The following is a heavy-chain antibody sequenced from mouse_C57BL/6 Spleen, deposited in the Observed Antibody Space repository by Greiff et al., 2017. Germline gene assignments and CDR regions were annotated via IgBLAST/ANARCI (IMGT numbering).Heavy chain of an antibody. V-gene: IGHV5-15*01. Sequence: EVHLVESGGGLVQPGGSLKLSCAASGFTFSDYGMAWVRQAPRKGPEWVAFISNLAYSIYYADTVTGRFTISRENAKNTLYLEMSSLRSEDTAMYYCARQGPYDGSWYFDVWGTGTTVTVSS. CDR3: ARQGPYDGSWYFDV. J-gene: IGHJ1*03. D-gene: IGHD2-3*01. CDR2: ISNLAYSI. CDR1: GFTFSDYG.